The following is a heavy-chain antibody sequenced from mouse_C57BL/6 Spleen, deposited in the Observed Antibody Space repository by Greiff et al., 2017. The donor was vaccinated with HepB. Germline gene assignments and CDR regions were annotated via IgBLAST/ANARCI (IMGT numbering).Heavy chain of an antibody. CDR1: GYSFTGYY. CDR2: INPSTGGT. J-gene: IGHJ4*01. V-gene: IGHV1-42*01. CDR3: ARERRDYYAMDY. Sequence: VQLKQSGPELVKPGASVKISCKASGYSFTGYYMNWVKQSPEKSLEWIGEINPSTGGTTYNQKFKAKATLTVDKSSSTAYMQLKSLTSEDSAVYYCARERRDYYAMDYWGQGTSVTVSS.